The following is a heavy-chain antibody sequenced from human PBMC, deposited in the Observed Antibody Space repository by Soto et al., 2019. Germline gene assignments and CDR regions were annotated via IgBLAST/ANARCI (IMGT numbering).Heavy chain of an antibody. CDR2: IIPILGIA. J-gene: IGHJ4*02. Sequence: QVQLVQSGAEVKKPGSSVKVSCKASGGTFSSYTISWVRQAPGQGLEWMGRIIPILGIANYEQKVQGRVTITADKSTSTAYMELSSLRSENTAVYYCAREDGIAVAGFDYWGQGTLVTVSS. V-gene: IGHV1-69*08. CDR3: AREDGIAVAGFDY. CDR1: GGTFSSYT. D-gene: IGHD6-19*01.